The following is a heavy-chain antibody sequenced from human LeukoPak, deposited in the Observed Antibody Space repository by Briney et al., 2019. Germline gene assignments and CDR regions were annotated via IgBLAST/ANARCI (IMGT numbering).Heavy chain of an antibody. Sequence: SETLSLTCTVSGGSIGSHYWSWIRQPPGKGLEWMGYIYYTGTTNYNPYLKSRVTMSLDTSKNQFSLKLSSGTAADTAVYFCATHAGYTGTYPSPFDYWGQGALVTVSS. CDR2: IYYTGTT. J-gene: IGHJ4*02. CDR1: GGSIGSHY. CDR3: ATHAGYTGTYPSPFDY. D-gene: IGHD1-26*01. V-gene: IGHV4-59*08.